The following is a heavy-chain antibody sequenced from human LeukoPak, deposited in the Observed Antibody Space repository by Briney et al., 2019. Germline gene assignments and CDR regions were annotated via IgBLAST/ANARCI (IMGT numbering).Heavy chain of an antibody. CDR2: MHPNSGNT. J-gene: IGHJ3*02. Sequence: ASVKVSCKASGYTFSSYDINWVRQATGQGLEWMGWMHPNSGNTGYAQKFQGRVTMTRDTSISTAYMELSSLRSGDTAVYYCARDTESAFEIWGQGTMVTVSS. CDR3: ARDTESAFEI. V-gene: IGHV1-8*01. CDR1: GYTFSSYD.